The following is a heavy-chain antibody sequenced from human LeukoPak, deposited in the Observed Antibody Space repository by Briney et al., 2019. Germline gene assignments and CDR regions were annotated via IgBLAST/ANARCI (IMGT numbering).Heavy chain of an antibody. D-gene: IGHD2-2*01. CDR2: IYYSGST. CDR1: GGSISSSSYY. V-gene: IGHV4-39*07. Sequence: SETLSLTCTVSGGSISSSSYYWGWIRQPPGKGLEWIGSIYYSGSTYYNPSLKSRVTISVDTSKNQFSLKLSSVTAADTAVYYCARENPRVYIVVVPAATPPRRNNLFDPWGQGTLVTVSS. J-gene: IGHJ5*02. CDR3: ARENPRVYIVVVPAATPPRRNNLFDP.